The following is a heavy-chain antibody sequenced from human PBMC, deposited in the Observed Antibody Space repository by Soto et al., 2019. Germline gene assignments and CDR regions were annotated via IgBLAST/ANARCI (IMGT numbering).Heavy chain of an antibody. V-gene: IGHV3-21*01. CDR3: ARDGGRGGGGYFDL. D-gene: IGHD3-16*01. J-gene: IGHJ2*01. CDR1: GFTFSSYS. CDR2: ISSSSSYI. Sequence: EVQLVESGGGLVKPGGSLRLSCAASGFTFSSYSMNWVRQAPGKGLEWVSSISSSSSYIYYADSVKGRFTISRDNAKNPLDLQRNSLGAEDTAGYYCARDGGRGGGGYFDLWGRGTLVTVSS.